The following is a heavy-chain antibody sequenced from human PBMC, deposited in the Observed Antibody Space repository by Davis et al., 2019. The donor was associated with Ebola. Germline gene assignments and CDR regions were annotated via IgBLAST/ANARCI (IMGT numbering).Heavy chain of an antibody. CDR2: IRSKANSYAT. D-gene: IGHD2-2*01. J-gene: IGHJ4*02. CDR1: GFTFSGSA. Sequence: PGGSLRLSCAASGFTFSGSAMHWVRQASGKGLEWVGRIRSKANSYATAYAASVKGRFTISRDDSKNTAYLQMNSLKTEDTAVYYCTLGYSSTSCPEDYWGQGTLVTVSS. CDR3: TLGYSSTSCPEDY. V-gene: IGHV3-73*01.